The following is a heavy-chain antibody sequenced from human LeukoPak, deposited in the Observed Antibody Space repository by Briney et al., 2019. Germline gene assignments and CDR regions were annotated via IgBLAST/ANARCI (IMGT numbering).Heavy chain of an antibody. CDR1: GFTFSSYG. CDR2: ISYDGSNK. Sequence: GGSLRLSCAASGFTFSSYGMHWVRQAPGKGLEWVAVISYDGSNKYYADSVKGRFTISRDNSKNTLYLQMNSLRAEDTAVYYCAKMCYYDSSGYALDYWGQGTLVTVSS. J-gene: IGHJ4*02. V-gene: IGHV3-30*18. D-gene: IGHD3-22*01. CDR3: AKMCYYDSSGYALDY.